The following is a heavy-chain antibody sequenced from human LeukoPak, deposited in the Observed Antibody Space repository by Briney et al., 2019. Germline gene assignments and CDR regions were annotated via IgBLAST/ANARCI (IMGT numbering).Heavy chain of an antibody. D-gene: IGHD4-17*01. CDR2: INPSGGST. J-gene: IGHJ2*01. Sequence: ASVKLSCKASGYTFTSYYMHWVRQAPGQGLEWMGIINPSGGSTSYAQKFQGRVTMTRDTSTSTVYMELSSLRSEDTAVYYCARGIMTTVTTGGRSGPWYFDLWGRGTLVTVSS. V-gene: IGHV1-46*01. CDR3: ARGIMTTVTTGGRSGPWYFDL. CDR1: GYTFTSYY.